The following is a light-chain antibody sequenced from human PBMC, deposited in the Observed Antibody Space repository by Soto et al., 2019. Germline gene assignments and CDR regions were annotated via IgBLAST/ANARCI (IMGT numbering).Light chain of an antibody. CDR3: LQYNAFSQT. V-gene: IGKV1-5*01. CDR1: QSIGDW. J-gene: IGKJ1*01. Sequence: DIQRTQSPSTLSASVGDRVTITCRASQSIGDWLAWYQQKPGKAPKVLIYDASSLQSGVPSRFSGSGSGTEFTLTIGSLQPDDFATYYCLQYNAFSQTFGQGTKVDI. CDR2: DAS.